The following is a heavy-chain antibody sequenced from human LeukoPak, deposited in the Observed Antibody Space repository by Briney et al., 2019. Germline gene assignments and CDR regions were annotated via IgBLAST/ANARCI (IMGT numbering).Heavy chain of an antibody. J-gene: IGHJ4*02. CDR2: IHHSGRT. D-gene: IGHD1-26*01. Sequence: SETLSLTCAVYGGSFSGYYWSWIRQPPGKGLEGIGEIHHSGRTNYNPSLKSRVTISVETSKNQFSLKLSSVTAADTAVYYCARGVSPKGMGGRRFDYWGQGTLVTVSS. V-gene: IGHV4-34*01. CDR3: ARGVSPKGMGGRRFDY. CDR1: GGSFSGYY.